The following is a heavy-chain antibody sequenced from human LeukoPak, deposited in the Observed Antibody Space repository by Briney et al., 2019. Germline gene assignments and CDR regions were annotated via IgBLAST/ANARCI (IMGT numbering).Heavy chain of an antibody. Sequence: GGSLRLSCEASGFTFRGYEMNWVRQAPGKGLEWVSYISSSGYTIYYADSVKGRFTISRDNAKNSLYLQMNSLRAEDTAVYYCARSRSTAGDGFDIWGQGTMVTVSS. CDR3: ARSRSTAGDGFDI. D-gene: IGHD2-21*02. CDR1: GFTFRGYE. J-gene: IGHJ3*02. CDR2: ISSSGYTI. V-gene: IGHV3-48*03.